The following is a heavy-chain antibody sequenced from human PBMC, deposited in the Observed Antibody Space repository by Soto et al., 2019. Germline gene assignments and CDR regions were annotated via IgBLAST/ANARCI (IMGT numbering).Heavy chain of an antibody. V-gene: IGHV1-24*01. Sequence: ASVNVSCKVSGYTLTELSMHWVRQAPGKGLEWMGGFDPEDGETIYAQKFQGRVTMTEDTSTDTAYMELSSLRSEDTAVYYCATDAYYDSSGYNDYWGQGTLVTVSS. CDR1: GYTLTELS. J-gene: IGHJ4*02. D-gene: IGHD3-22*01. CDR2: FDPEDGET. CDR3: ATDAYYDSSGYNDY.